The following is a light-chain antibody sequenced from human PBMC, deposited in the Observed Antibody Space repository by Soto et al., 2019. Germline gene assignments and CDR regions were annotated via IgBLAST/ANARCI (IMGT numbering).Light chain of an antibody. Sequence: EIVLTQSPATLSLSPGERATLSCRASQSVITYLAWYQQKPGQAPSLLIYDASNRATGIPARFSGSGSGTDFTLTISSLEPEDFAVYYCQQRSNWPEWTFGQGTKVEIK. J-gene: IGKJ1*01. CDR1: QSVITY. CDR3: QQRSNWPEWT. CDR2: DAS. V-gene: IGKV3-11*01.